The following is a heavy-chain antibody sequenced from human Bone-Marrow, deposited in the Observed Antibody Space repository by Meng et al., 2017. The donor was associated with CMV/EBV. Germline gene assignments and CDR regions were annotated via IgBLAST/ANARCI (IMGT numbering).Heavy chain of an antibody. V-gene: IGHV4-39*01. J-gene: IGHJ5*02. CDR3: AGRGITGTAKNGYNWFDP. Sequence: SETLSLTCTVSGGSISSYYWGWIRQPPGKGLEWTGSIYYRGSTYYNPSLKSRVTISVDTSKNQFSLKLSSVTAADTAVYYCAGRGITGTAKNGYNWFDPWGQGTLVTVSS. D-gene: IGHD1-7*01. CDR2: IYYRGST. CDR1: GGSISSYY.